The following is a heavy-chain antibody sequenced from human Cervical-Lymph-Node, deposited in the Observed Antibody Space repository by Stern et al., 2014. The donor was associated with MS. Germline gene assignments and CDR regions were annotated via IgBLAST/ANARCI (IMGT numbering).Heavy chain of an antibody. CDR1: GGSITSGGYY. V-gene: IGHV4-31*03. Sequence: QLQLQESGPGLVKPSQTLSLTCTVSGGSITSGGYYLSWVRQDPPRGPGWIGSIYYSGTTNYNSSLRSRVTLSVDTSTNQFSLRLTSATAADTAVYYCAGYSNYVAGFDCWGQGTLVTVSS. D-gene: IGHD4-11*01. CDR3: AGYSNYVAGFDC. J-gene: IGHJ4*02. CDR2: IYYSGTT.